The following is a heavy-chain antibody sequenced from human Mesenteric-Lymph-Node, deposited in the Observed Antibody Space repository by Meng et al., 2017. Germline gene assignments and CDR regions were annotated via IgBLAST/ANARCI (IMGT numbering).Heavy chain of an antibody. CDR2: IRWSNANI. V-gene: IGHV3-9*01. Sequence: SLKISCEASGFRFDEYGMHWVRQAPGKGLEWVAGIRWSNANIAYADSVEGRFTISRDNAKNSVYLQMDSLGVEDTALYYCAKDMWGAAFFPFDFWGQGTLVTVSS. CDR1: GFRFDEYG. D-gene: IGHD3-16*01. J-gene: IGHJ4*02. CDR3: AKDMWGAAFFPFDF.